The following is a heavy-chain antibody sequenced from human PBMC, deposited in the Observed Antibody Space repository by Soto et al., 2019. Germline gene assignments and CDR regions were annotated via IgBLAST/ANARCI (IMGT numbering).Heavy chain of an antibody. V-gene: IGHV1-46*01. D-gene: IGHD3-22*01. CDR3: ARDAEYDSSGYYFDY. CDR2: INPSGGST. J-gene: IGHJ5*01. Sequence: GASVKVSCKASGYTFTSHYMHWVRQAPGQGLEWMGVINPSGGSTRYAQKFQGRVTMTRDTSTSTVYMELSSLRSEDTAVYYCARDAEYDSSGYYFDYWGHGTLVTVSS. CDR1: GYTFTSHY.